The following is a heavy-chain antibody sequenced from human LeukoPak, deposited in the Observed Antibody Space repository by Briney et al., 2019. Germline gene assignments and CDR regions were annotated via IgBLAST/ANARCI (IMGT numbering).Heavy chain of an antibody. V-gene: IGHV4-4*09. D-gene: IGHD6-6*01. Sequence: KPSETLSLTCTVSGDSISSYYWSWIRQPPGKGLEWIGYIYTSGGTNYIPSLKGRVTISIDTSKNQFSLKLSSVTAADSAVYYCARLTRLSTSPDRYYLDYWGQGTLVTVSP. CDR2: IYTSGGT. CDR1: GDSISSYY. J-gene: IGHJ4*02. CDR3: ARLTRLSTSPDRYYLDY.